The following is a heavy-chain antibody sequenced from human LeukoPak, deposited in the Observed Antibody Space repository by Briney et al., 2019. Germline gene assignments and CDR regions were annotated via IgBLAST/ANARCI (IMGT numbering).Heavy chain of an antibody. Sequence: ASVKASCKASGGTFSSYAISWVRQAPGQGLEWMGGIIPIFGTANYAQKFQGRVTITADESTSTAYMELSSLRSEDTAVYYCARDPPYCTNGVCYGPPGVWFDPWGQGTLVTVSS. CDR2: IIPIFGTA. CDR1: GGTFSSYA. D-gene: IGHD2-8*01. V-gene: IGHV1-69*13. J-gene: IGHJ5*02. CDR3: ARDPPYCTNGVCYGPPGVWFDP.